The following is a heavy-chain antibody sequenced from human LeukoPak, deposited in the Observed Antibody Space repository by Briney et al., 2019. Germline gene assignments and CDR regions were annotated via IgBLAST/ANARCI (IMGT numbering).Heavy chain of an antibody. Sequence: SETLSLTCTVSGGSISSDDYYWNWFRRPPGKGLEWIGYIYYSGSTYYNPSLKSRVTVSVDTSKKQFSLKVNSVTAADTAVYYCARSEATAGTFSFGYWGQGTLVTVSS. CDR1: GGSISSDDYY. CDR3: ARSEATAGTFSFGY. V-gene: IGHV4-30-4*01. CDR2: IYYSGST. D-gene: IGHD6-13*01. J-gene: IGHJ4*02.